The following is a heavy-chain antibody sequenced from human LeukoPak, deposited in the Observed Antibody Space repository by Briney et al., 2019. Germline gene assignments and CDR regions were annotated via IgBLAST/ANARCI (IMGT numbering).Heavy chain of an antibody. CDR3: ARDGLGYYDTRGAFDI. CDR2: ISSGSSDI. CDR1: GFSFRSYT. V-gene: IGHV3-21*01. D-gene: IGHD3-22*01. Sequence: GGSLRLSCAASGFSFRSYTMNWVRQAPGKGLEWVSFISSGSSDIYYSDSLKGRFTISRDDAKNSLYLQMNSLRDEDAAVYYCARDGLGYYDTRGAFDIWGQGTMVTVSS. J-gene: IGHJ3*02.